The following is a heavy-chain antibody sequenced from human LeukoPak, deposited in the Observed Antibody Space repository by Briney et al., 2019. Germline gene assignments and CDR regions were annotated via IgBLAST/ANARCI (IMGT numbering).Heavy chain of an antibody. V-gene: IGHV3-30*02. D-gene: IGHD3-10*01. CDR1: GFTFSSYG. Sequence: PGGSLRLSCTASGFTFSSYGMHWVRQAPGKGLEWVAFIRYDGSNKYYADSMKGRFTISRDNSKNTLYLQMNSLRAEDTAVYYCAKGSLGGGSYGSGSSPKTDFDYWGQGTLVTVSS. CDR2: IRYDGSNK. J-gene: IGHJ4*02. CDR3: AKGSLGGGSYGSGSSPKTDFDY.